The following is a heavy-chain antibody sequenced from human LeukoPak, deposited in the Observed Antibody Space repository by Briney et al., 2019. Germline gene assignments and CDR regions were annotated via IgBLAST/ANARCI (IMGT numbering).Heavy chain of an antibody. CDR1: GGSISSYY. J-gene: IGHJ4*02. V-gene: IGHV4-4*07. D-gene: IGHD6-13*01. CDR2: IYTSGST. Sequence: SETLSLTCTVSGGSISSYYWSWIRQPAGKGLEWIGRIYTSGSTNYNPSLKSRVTMSVDTSKNQISLKLSSVTAADTAVYYCARETLAAAGRSFGYWGQGTLVTVSS. CDR3: ARETLAAAGRSFGY.